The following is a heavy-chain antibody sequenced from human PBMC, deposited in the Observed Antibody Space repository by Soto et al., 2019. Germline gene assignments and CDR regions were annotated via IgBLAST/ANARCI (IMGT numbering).Heavy chain of an antibody. J-gene: IGHJ4*02. CDR3: ARVSETSERY. Sequence: EVQLVESGGGLVQPGESLRLSCAASGFSFSWFHMNWVRQAPGKGLEWVSFISFNGGIIQYADSVKGRFTISRDNAKNSLSLEMTSLRDDDTAVYYCARVSETSERYWGQGTVVTVS. V-gene: IGHV3-48*02. D-gene: IGHD1-1*01. CDR1: GFSFSWFH. CDR2: ISFNGGII.